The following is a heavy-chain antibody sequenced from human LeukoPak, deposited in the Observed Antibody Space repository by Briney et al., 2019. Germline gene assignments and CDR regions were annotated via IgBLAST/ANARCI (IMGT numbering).Heavy chain of an antibody. CDR3: ARGTSHPYDYSNYLAYGMDV. Sequence: SQTLSLTCTVSGGSISSGGYYWSWIRQHPGKGLEWIGYIYYSGSTYYNPSLKSRVTISVDTSKNQFSLKLSSVTAADTAVYYCARGTSHPYDYSNYLAYGMDVWGQGTTVTVSS. CDR2: IYYSGST. J-gene: IGHJ6*02. D-gene: IGHD4-11*01. CDR1: GGSISSGGYY. V-gene: IGHV4-31*03.